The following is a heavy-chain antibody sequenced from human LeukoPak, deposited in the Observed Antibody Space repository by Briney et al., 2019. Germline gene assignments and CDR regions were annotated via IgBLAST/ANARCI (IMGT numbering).Heavy chain of an antibody. J-gene: IGHJ4*02. CDR3: ARVGRSPHLPDY. V-gene: IGHV4-59*01. CDR1: GGSISSYY. D-gene: IGHD2-15*01. Sequence: SETLSLTCTASGGSISSYYWSWIRQPPGKGLEWIGYIYYSGSTNYNPSLKSRVTISVDTSKNQFSLKLSSVTAADTAVYYCARVGRSPHLPDYWGQGTLVTVSS. CDR2: IYYSGST.